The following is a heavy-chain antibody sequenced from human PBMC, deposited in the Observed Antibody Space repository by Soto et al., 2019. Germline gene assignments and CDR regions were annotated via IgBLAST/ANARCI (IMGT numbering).Heavy chain of an antibody. V-gene: IGHV3-23*01. D-gene: IGHD3-22*01. CDR2: ISGSGGST. CDR1: GFTFSSYA. Sequence: GGSLRLSCAASGFTFSSYAMSWVRQAPGKGLEWVSAISGSGGSTYYADSVKGRFTISRDNSKNTLYLQMNSLRAEDTAVYYCAKLDTYYYDSSGYRKGYFDYWGQGTLVTVSS. J-gene: IGHJ4*02. CDR3: AKLDTYYYDSSGYRKGYFDY.